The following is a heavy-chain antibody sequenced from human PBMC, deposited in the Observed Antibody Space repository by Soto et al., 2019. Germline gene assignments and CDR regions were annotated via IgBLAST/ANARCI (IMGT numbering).Heavy chain of an antibody. CDR3: TTDWTIRTSGHYMDV. CDR1: GFTFSNAW. D-gene: IGHD3-3*01. Sequence: EVQLVESGGGLVKPGGSLRLSCAASGFTFSNAWMSWVRQAPGKGLEWVGRIKSKTDGGTTDYAAPVKGRFTISRDDSKNTLYLQMNSLKTEVTAVYYCTTDWTIRTSGHYMDVWGKGTTVTVSS. J-gene: IGHJ6*03. CDR2: IKSKTDGGTT. V-gene: IGHV3-15*01.